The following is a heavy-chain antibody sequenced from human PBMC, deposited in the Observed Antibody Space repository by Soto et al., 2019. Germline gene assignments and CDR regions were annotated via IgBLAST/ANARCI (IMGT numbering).Heavy chain of an antibody. CDR2: ISGSGSRT. CDR3: VTGYHSDY. D-gene: IGHD5-18*01. Sequence: GGSLRLSCAASGFPFTKYAMSWVRQAPGKGLEWVSAISGSGSRTYYADSVKGRFTTSRDNALNSLYLQMNSLRAEDTAVYFCVTGYHSDYWGQGTQVTVSS. V-gene: IGHV3-23*01. CDR1: GFPFTKYA. J-gene: IGHJ4*02.